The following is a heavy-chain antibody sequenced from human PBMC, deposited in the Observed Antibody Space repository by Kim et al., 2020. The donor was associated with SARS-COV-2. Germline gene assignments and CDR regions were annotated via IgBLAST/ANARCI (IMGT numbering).Heavy chain of an antibody. J-gene: IGHJ4*02. CDR1: GFTFSTYS. CDR2: SSGSGSTI. Sequence: GGSLRLSCAASGFTFSTYSMNWVRQAPGKGLEWVSYSSGSGSTIYYADSVKGRFTTSRDNAKNSLYLQMNSLRDENTAVYYGARATPSDYWGQEHLVTVSS. V-gene: IGHV3-48*02. CDR3: ARATPSDY.